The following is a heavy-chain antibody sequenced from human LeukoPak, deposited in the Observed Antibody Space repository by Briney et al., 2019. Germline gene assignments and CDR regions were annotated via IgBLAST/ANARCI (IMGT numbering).Heavy chain of an antibody. CDR2: IYYSGST. CDR1: GGSISSGGYY. Sequence: SETLSLTCTFSGGSISSGGYYWSWIRQHPGKGLEWIGYIYYSGSTYYNPSLKSRVTISVDTSKNQFSLKLSSVTAADTAVYYCARGLQYYFDYWGQGTLVTVSS. CDR3: ARGLQYYFDY. V-gene: IGHV4-31*03. D-gene: IGHD4-11*01. J-gene: IGHJ4*02.